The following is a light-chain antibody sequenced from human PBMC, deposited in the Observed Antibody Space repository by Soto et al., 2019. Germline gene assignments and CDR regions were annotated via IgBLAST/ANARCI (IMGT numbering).Light chain of an antibody. CDR3: QHYGSSRST. Sequence: EVVFTQSPCTLSLTSGERATLSCRASESISGPYLAWYQQRPGQAPRLLIYSASTRAAGIPDRISGSGSGTDFALTISRVEPEDFAVYYCQHYGSSRSTFGRGTKVDIK. CDR2: SAS. J-gene: IGKJ1*01. CDR1: ESISGPY. V-gene: IGKV3-20*01.